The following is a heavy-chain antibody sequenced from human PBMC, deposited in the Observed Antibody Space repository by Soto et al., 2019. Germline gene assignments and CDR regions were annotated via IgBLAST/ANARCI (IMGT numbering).Heavy chain of an antibody. J-gene: IGHJ6*02. CDR3: ARDPYHVLMVNAPNLYGMDV. V-gene: IGHV1-18*01. Sequence: QVPLVQSGAEVKKPGASVKVSCKASGYTFTTYDISWVRQAPGQGLEWMGRISTYNGNTNYPQSLQGRLTMTTDTSTTTAYMELRSLTSADTAVYYCARDPYHVLMVNAPNLYGMDVWGQGTTVTVSS. CDR1: GYTFTTYD. CDR2: ISTYNGNT. D-gene: IGHD2-8*01.